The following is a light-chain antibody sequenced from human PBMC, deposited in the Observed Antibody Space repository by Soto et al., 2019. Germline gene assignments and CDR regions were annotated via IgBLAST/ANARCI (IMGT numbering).Light chain of an antibody. CDR2: AVM. CDR3: LQHDIFPWT. V-gene: IGKV1-17*01. CDR1: QGIRNN. J-gene: IGKJ1*01. Sequence: DLQMTQSPSSLSASVGDRVTITCRASQGIRNNLGWYQQKPGKAPERLIYAVMRLQSGVPSRFSGSGSGTEFTLTITSLQPEDFATYYCLQHDIFPWTFGQGTKVEI.